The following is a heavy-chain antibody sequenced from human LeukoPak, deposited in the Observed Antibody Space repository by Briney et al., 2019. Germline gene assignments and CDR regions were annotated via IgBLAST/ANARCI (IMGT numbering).Heavy chain of an antibody. Sequence: ASVKVSCKASGYTFTSYGISWVRQAPGQGLEWMGWISAYNGNTNYAQKLQGRVTMTTDTSTSTVYMELRSLRSDDTAVYYCARAEGSSWYVTTYNWFDPWGQGTLVTVSS. V-gene: IGHV1-18*01. J-gene: IGHJ5*02. CDR3: ARAEGSSWYVTTYNWFDP. CDR1: GYTFTSYG. D-gene: IGHD6-13*01. CDR2: ISAYNGNT.